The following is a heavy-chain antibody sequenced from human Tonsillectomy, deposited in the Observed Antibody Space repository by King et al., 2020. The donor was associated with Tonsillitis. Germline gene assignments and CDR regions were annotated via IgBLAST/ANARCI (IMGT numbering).Heavy chain of an antibody. V-gene: IGHV5-51*01. J-gene: IGHJ4*02. CDR1: GYSFSSSW. CDR3: ARHAGPKYFDY. Sequence: QLVQSGAEMKKPGESLRISCKGSGYSFSSSWLGWVRQMPGKGLEWMGIIYPADSDTRYSPTFQGQVTMSVDKSISTAYLPWSSLKASDAAIYYCARHAGPKYFDYWGQGTLVVVS. CDR2: IYPADSDT.